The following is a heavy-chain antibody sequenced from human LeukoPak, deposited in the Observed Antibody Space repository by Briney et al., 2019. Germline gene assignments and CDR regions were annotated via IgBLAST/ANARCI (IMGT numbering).Heavy chain of an antibody. CDR2: ISYDGNIK. V-gene: IGHV3-30*03. J-gene: IGHJ4*02. CDR1: GFSFTSYN. CDR3: GRDFVNDAKARFDT. D-gene: IGHD4/OR15-4a*01. Sequence: GTSLRLSCAASGFSFTSYNFHWVRQAPGKGLKWLGFISYDGNIKYEDSVKGRFTISRDNSKNTLYLQMNSLRAEDTAMYYCGRDFVNDAKARFDTWGQGTLVTVSS.